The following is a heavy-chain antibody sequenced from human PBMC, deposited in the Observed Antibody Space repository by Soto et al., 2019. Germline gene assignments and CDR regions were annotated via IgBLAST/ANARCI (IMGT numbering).Heavy chain of an antibody. CDR1: GFTFSNAW. D-gene: IGHD3-16*02. V-gene: IGHV3-15*07. Sequence: EVQLVESGGGLVKPGGSLRLSCAASGFTFSNAWMNWVRQAPGKGLEWVGRMKSKTDGGTTDYAAPVKGRFTISRDDSKNTLYLQMNSLKTEDTAVYYCTTLTYYDYVWGSYRAVFDYWGQGTLVTVSS. CDR3: TTLTYYDYVWGSYRAVFDY. CDR2: MKSKTDGGTT. J-gene: IGHJ4*02.